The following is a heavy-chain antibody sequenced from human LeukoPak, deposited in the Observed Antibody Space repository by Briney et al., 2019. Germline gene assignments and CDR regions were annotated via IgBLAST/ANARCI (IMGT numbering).Heavy chain of an antibody. CDR2: IYYSGST. D-gene: IGHD2-21*01. V-gene: IGHV4-59*01. CDR1: GFTFSSYG. J-gene: IGHJ3*02. CDR3: ARERGDFDAFDI. Sequence: GSLRLSCAASGFTFSSYGMHWVRQAPGKGLEWIGYIYYSGSTNYNPSLKSRVTISVDTSKNQFSLKLSSVTAADTAVYYCARERGDFDAFDIWGQGTMVTVSS.